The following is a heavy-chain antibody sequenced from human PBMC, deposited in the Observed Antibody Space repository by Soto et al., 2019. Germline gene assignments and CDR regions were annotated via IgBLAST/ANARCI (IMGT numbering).Heavy chain of an antibody. CDR3: ARRVQQLVLSGYYYVMAV. CDR1: GGTFSSYA. Sequence: SVKVSCKASGGTFSSYAISWVRQAPGQGLEWMGGIIPIFGTANYAQKFQGRVTITADESTSTAYMELSSLRSEDTAVYYCARRVQQLVLSGYYYVMAVWGQGTTVTVSS. D-gene: IGHD6-6*01. J-gene: IGHJ6*02. V-gene: IGHV1-69*13. CDR2: IIPIFGTA.